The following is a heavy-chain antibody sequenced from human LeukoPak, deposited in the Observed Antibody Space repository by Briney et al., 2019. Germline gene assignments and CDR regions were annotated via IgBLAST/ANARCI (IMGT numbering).Heavy chain of an antibody. D-gene: IGHD2-8*01. Sequence: PGGSLRLSCAASGFTFSSYGMHWVRQAPGKGLEWVAVISYDGSNKYYADSVKGRFTISRDNAKNSLSLHMNSLRAEDTAIYYCTTKWYWGQGTLVTVSS. CDR3: TTKWY. CDR2: ISYDGSNK. CDR1: GFTFSSYG. J-gene: IGHJ4*02. V-gene: IGHV3-30*03.